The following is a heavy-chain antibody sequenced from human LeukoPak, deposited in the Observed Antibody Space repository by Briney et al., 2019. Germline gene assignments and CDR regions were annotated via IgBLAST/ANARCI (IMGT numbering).Heavy chain of an antibody. J-gene: IGHJ4*02. CDR3: ARARDYGAMFYFDY. Sequence: SQTLSLTCDVSGDSVSSNRVAWNWIRQSPSRGIEWLGRTYYRSQWFNDYALSVKSRLTINPDTSKNQFSLHLNSVTPEDAAVYFCARARDYGAMFYFDYWGQGTLVTVSS. D-gene: IGHD4-17*01. CDR2: TYYRSQWFN. CDR1: GDSVSSNRVA. V-gene: IGHV6-1*01.